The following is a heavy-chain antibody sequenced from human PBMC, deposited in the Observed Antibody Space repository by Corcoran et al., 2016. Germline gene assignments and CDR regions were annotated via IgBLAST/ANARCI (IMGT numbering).Heavy chain of an antibody. CDR1: GFAFSTYW. CDR2: ITGDGSDT. D-gene: IGHD6-25*01. J-gene: IGHJ3*01. CDR3: ARGGGWSSGRFRAFGF. Sequence: EVQLVESGGGLVQPGGSLRLSCAASGFAFSTYWMHWVRQVPGKGLMWVLRITGDGSDTTYADSVKGRFTISRDNAENTLYLQMDSLRAEDTAVYYCARGGGWSSGRFRAFGFWGQGTMVTVSS. V-gene: IGHV3-74*03.